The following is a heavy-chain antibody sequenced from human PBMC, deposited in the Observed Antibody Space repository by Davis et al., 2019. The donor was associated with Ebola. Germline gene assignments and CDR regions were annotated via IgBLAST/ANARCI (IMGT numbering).Heavy chain of an antibody. D-gene: IGHD6-6*01. CDR2: ISGSGGST. V-gene: IGHV3-23*01. CDR1: GFTFSSYA. J-gene: IGHJ4*02. CDR3: AKNGGSSGPFDY. Sequence: GESLKISCAASGFTFSSYAMSWVRQAPGKGLEWVSAISGSGGSTYYADSVKGRFTISRDNSKNTLYLQMNSLRAEDTAVYYCAKNGGSSGPFDYWGQGTLVTVSS.